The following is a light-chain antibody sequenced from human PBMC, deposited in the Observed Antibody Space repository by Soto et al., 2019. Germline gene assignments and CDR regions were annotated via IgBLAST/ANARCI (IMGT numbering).Light chain of an antibody. V-gene: IGKV1-5*01. Sequence: DIQMTQSPSTLSASVGDRVTITCRASQSISSWLAWYQQKPGKAPKLLIYAASSLESGVPSRFSCSGSGTEFTLTISSLQPDDFATYYCQQYNSYWTFGQGTKVEIK. CDR2: AAS. CDR3: QQYNSYWT. CDR1: QSISSW. J-gene: IGKJ1*01.